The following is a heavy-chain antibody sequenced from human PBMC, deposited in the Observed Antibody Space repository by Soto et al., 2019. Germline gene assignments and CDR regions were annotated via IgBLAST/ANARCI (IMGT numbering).Heavy chain of an antibody. D-gene: IGHD5-12*01. CDR3: ARDRRDGYNVEFDY. V-gene: IGHV3-13*01. CDR1: GFTFSSYD. J-gene: IGHJ4*02. CDR2: IGTAGDT. Sequence: GGSLRLSCAASGFTFSSYDMHWVRQATGKGLEWVSAIGTAGDTYYPGSVKGRFTISRENAENSLYLQMNSLRAEDTAVYYCARDRRDGYNVEFDYWGQGTLVTVS.